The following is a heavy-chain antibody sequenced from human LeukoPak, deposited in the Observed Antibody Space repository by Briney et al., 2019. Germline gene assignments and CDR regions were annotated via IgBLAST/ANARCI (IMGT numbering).Heavy chain of an antibody. CDR2: ISGSGGST. CDR1: GFTSSSYA. CDR3: ANSPGWPREHYYYYGMDV. Sequence: GGSLRLSCAASGFTSSSYAMSWVRQAPGKGLEWVSAISGSGGSTYYADSVKGRFTISRDNSKNTLYLQMNSLRAEDTAVYYSANSPGWPREHYYYYGMDVWGQGTTVTVSS. J-gene: IGHJ6*02. V-gene: IGHV3-23*01. D-gene: IGHD5-24*01.